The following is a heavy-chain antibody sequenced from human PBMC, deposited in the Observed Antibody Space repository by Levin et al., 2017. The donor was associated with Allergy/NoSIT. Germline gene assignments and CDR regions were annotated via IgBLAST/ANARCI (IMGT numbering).Heavy chain of an antibody. J-gene: IGHJ5*02. Sequence: LSLTCAASGFTFSSYGMHWVRQAPGKGLEWVAVISYDGSNKYYADSVKGRFTISRDNSKNTLYLQMNSLRAEDTAVYYCAKVASSGSLTGWFDPWGQGTLVTVSS. D-gene: IGHD6-19*01. V-gene: IGHV3-30*18. CDR3: AKVASSGSLTGWFDP. CDR1: GFTFSSYG. CDR2: ISYDGSNK.